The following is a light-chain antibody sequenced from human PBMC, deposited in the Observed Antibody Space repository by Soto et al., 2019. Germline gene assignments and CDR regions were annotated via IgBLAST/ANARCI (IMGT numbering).Light chain of an antibody. Sequence: EIVCTQSPGTLSLSPGQRAALSCRASQSVSSSSVAWYRQRPGQAPRLLINDSSNRATGIPARFSGSGSGTDFTLTIRSLEPEDFAVYYCQQRTDSPLPFAGGTTV. J-gene: IGKJ4*01. CDR3: QQRTDSPLP. CDR2: DSS. V-gene: IGKV3-11*01. CDR1: QSVSSS.